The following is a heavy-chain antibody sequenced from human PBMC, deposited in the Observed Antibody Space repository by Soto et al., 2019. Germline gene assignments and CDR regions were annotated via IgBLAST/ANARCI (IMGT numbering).Heavy chain of an antibody. CDR2: IYYSGST. CDR1: GGSISSSSYY. D-gene: IGHD3-16*02. J-gene: IGHJ5*02. V-gene: IGHV4-39*07. CDR3: ARIITFGGVIVTNWFDP. Sequence: PSETLSLTCTVSGGSISSSSYYWGWIRQPPGKGLEWIGSIYYSGSTYYNPSLKSRVTISVDTSKNQFSLKLSSVTAADTAVYYCARIITFGGVIVTNWFDPWGQGTLVTVSS.